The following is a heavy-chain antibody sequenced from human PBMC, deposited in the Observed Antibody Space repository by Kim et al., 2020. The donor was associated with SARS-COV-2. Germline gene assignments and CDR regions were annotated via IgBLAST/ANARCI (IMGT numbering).Heavy chain of an antibody. CDR1: GFTFDDYG. J-gene: IGHJ6*03. V-gene: IGHV3-20*01. Sequence: GGSLRLSCAASGFTFDDYGMSWVRQAPGKGLEWVSGINWDGSRTGYADSVKGRFTISRDNAKNSLYLQMNSLRAEDTALYHCARGGAAAALTRSYYYYYMDAWGTGTPVTVS. CDR3: ARGGAAAALTRSYYYYYMDA. D-gene: IGHD6-13*01. CDR2: INWDGSRT.